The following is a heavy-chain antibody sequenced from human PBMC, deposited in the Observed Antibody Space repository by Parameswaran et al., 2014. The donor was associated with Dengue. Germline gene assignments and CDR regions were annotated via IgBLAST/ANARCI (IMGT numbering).Heavy chain of an antibody. Sequence: GRQAPGKGLEWVSYISSSGSTIYYADSVKGRFTISRDNAKNSLYLQMNSLRAEDTAVYYCARIHSGYYLYYYYGMDVWGQGTTVTVSS. CDR3: ARIHSGYYLYYYYGMDV. V-gene: IGHV3-48*03. J-gene: IGHJ6*02. CDR2: ISSSGSTI. D-gene: IGHD3-22*01.